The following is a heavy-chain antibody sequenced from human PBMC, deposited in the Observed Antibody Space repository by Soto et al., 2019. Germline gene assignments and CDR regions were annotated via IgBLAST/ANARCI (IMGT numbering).Heavy chain of an antibody. D-gene: IGHD3-3*01. J-gene: IGHJ6*02. V-gene: IGHV3-23*01. CDR3: AKNALEWSYYYYGMDV. Sequence: PGGSLRLSCAASGFTFSSYAMSWVRQAPGKGLEWVSAISGSGGSTYYADSVKGRFTISRDNSKNTLYLQMNSLRAEDTAVYYCAKNALEWSYYYYGMDVWGQGTTVTGSS. CDR2: ISGSGGST. CDR1: GFTFSSYA.